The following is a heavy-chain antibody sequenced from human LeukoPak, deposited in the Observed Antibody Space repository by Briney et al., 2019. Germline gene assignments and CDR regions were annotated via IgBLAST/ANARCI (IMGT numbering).Heavy chain of an antibody. CDR3: AISSGGSSFQFDY. CDR1: GGTFTSYY. CDR2: INPTGGTT. D-gene: IGHD6-19*01. V-gene: IGHV1-46*01. Sequence: ASVKVSCKASGGTFTSYYIHWVRQAPGQGLEWMGIINPTGGTTNYAQKFQGRLTMTRDTSTSTVYMELSSLRSEDTAVYYCAISSGGSSFQFDYWGQGTLVTVSS. J-gene: IGHJ4*02.